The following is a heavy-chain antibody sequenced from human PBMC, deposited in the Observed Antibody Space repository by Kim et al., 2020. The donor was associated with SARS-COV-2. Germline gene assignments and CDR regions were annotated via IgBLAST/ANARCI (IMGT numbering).Heavy chain of an antibody. D-gene: IGHD6-6*01. J-gene: IGHJ4*02. V-gene: IGHV1-69*04. CDR1: GGTFSSYA. CDR3: ARGEVEYSSSLPSYYFDY. Sequence: SVKVSCKASGGTFSSYAISWVRQAPGQGLEWMGRIIPIFGIANYAQKFQGRVTITADKSTSTAYMELSSLRSEDTAVYYCARGEVEYSSSLPSYYFDYWGQGTLVTVSS. CDR2: IIPIFGIA.